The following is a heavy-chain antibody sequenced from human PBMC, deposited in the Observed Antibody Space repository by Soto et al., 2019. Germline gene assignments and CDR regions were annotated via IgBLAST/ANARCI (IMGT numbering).Heavy chain of an antibody. Sequence: QVQLVQSGAEVKRPGSSVKVSCKASGDTFTFYSINWVRQAPGLGLEWMGRINPILSMSNYAQRFQGRVTXTXDXXTSTAYMELSSLTSEDTAIYYCASSYGSGYRAFDYWGQGALVTVSS. CDR2: INPILSMS. V-gene: IGHV1-69*02. D-gene: IGHD3-10*01. CDR1: GDTFTFYS. J-gene: IGHJ4*02. CDR3: ASSYGSGYRAFDY.